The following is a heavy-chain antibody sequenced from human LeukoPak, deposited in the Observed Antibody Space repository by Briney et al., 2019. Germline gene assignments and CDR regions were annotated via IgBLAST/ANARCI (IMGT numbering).Heavy chain of an antibody. Sequence: GGSLRLSCAASGFTFSSYAMSWVRQAPGRGLEWVSTISGRGGGTYYADSVKGRFTISSGNSKNTLYLQMNSLRAEDTAVYYCAKDSALGVTGDYWGQGTLVTVSS. V-gene: IGHV3-23*01. J-gene: IGHJ4*02. CDR1: GFTFSSYA. CDR3: AKDSALGVTGDY. D-gene: IGHD3-3*01. CDR2: ISGRGGGT.